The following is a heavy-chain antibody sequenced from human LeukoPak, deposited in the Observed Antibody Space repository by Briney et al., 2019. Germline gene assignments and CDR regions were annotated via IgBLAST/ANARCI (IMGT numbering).Heavy chain of an antibody. CDR2: INTNTGNP. Sequence: ASVKVSCKASGYTFTSYAISWVRQAPGQGLEWMGWINTNTGNPTYAQGFTGRFVFSLDTSVSTAYLQISSLKAEDTAVYYCARDHGDYVWGSYRAYDYWGQGTLVTVSS. D-gene: IGHD3-16*02. CDR3: ARDHGDYVWGSYRAYDY. V-gene: IGHV7-4-1*02. CDR1: GYTFTSYA. J-gene: IGHJ4*02.